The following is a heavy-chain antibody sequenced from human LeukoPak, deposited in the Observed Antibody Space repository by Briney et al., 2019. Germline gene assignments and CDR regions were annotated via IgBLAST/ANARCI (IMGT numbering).Heavy chain of an antibody. CDR3: AKDPVTMVRGINDY. J-gene: IGHJ4*02. CDR1: GFTFSSYA. V-gene: IGHV3-23*01. Sequence: GGSLRLSCAASGFTFSSYAMSWVRQAPGKGLEWVSAMSGSGGYTYYADPVKGRFTISRDNSKNTLYLQMNSLRAEDTAVYYCAKDPVTMVRGINDYWGQGTLVTVSS. CDR2: MSGSGGYT. D-gene: IGHD3-10*01.